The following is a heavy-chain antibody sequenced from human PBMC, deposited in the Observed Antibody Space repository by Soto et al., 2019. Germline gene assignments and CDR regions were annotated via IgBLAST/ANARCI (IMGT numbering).Heavy chain of an antibody. CDR3: AKRGIMGDFDY. D-gene: IGHD3-16*01. V-gene: IGHV3-23*01. Sequence: GGSLRLSCAAFGFTFSSYAMTWVRQAPGKGLEWVSAITGSGGTTYYADSVKGRFTISRDNSKNTLYLQMNSLSAEDTAVYYCAKRGIMGDFDYWRQGILVTVS. CDR1: GFTFSSYA. J-gene: IGHJ4*02. CDR2: ITGSGGTT.